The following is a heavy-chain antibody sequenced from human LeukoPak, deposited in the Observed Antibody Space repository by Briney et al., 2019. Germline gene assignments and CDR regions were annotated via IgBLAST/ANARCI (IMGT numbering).Heavy chain of an antibody. V-gene: IGHV4-30-2*03. CDR1: GGSISSGDYY. CDR3: ARHKGIYDSDHYGMDV. J-gene: IGHJ6*02. D-gene: IGHD3-9*01. CDR2: IYYTGST. Sequence: PSQTLSLTCTVSGGSISSGDYYWSWIRQPPGKGLEWIGSIYYTGSTYYNPSLKSRVTISVDTSKNQFSLKLSSVTAADTAVYYCARHKGIYDSDHYGMDVWGQGTTVTVSS.